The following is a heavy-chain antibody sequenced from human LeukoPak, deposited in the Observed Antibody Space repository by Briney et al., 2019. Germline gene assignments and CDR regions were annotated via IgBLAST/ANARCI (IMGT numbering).Heavy chain of an antibody. V-gene: IGHV1-18*01. Sequence: ASVKVSCKASGYTFSTYGISWVRQAPGQGLEWMGWISAYNGNTNYAQKLQDRVTMTTDTSTNTACMELRSLRSDDTAVYYCARDERAYCSTTSCPYFDHWGQGTLVTVSS. CDR2: ISAYNGNT. J-gene: IGHJ4*02. D-gene: IGHD2-2*01. CDR3: ARDERAYCSTTSCPYFDH. CDR1: GYTFSTYG.